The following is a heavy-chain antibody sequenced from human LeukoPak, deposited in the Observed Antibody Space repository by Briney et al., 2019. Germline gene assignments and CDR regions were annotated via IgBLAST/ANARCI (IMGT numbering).Heavy chain of an antibody. CDR1: GGSISSYY. D-gene: IGHD2-2*02. CDR2: IYYSGST. J-gene: IGHJ4*02. V-gene: IGHV4-59*06. Sequence: SETLSLTCTVSGGSISSYYWSWIRQHPGKGLEWIGYIYYSGSTYYNPSLKSRVTISVDTSKNQFSLKLSSVTAADTAVYYCAAYCSSTSCYRYWGQGTLVTVSS. CDR3: AAYCSSTSCYRY.